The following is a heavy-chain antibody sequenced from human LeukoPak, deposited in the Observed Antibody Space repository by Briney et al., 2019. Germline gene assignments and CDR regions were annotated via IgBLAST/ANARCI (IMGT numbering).Heavy chain of an antibody. CDR1: GFTFSSYA. CDR2: ISGSGGST. CDR3: AKVLRWYYDSSGFLLDAFDI. J-gene: IGHJ3*02. V-gene: IGHV3-23*01. D-gene: IGHD3-22*01. Sequence: PGGSLRLSCAASGFTFSSYAMSWVRQAPGKGLEWVSAISGSGGSTYYADSVKGRFTISRDNSKNTLYLQMNSLRAEDTAVYYCAKVLRWYYDSSGFLLDAFDIWGQGTMVTVSS.